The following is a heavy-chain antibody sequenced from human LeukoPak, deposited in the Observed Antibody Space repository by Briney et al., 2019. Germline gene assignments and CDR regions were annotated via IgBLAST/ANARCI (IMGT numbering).Heavy chain of an antibody. J-gene: IGHJ2*01. CDR2: IYYSGST. D-gene: IGHD4-17*01. V-gene: IGHV4-59*01. CDR3: ARGAVTTPYWYFDL. Sequence: PSETLSLTCTVSGGSISSYYWSWIRQPPGKGLEWIGYIYYSGSTNYNPSLKSRVTISVDTSKNQFSLKLSSVTAADTAVYYCARGAVTTPYWYFDLWGRGTLVTVSS. CDR1: GGSISSYY.